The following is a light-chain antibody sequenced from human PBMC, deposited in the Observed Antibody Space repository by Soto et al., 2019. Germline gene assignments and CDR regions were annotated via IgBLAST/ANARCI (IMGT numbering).Light chain of an antibody. J-gene: IGLJ1*01. V-gene: IGLV3-25*02. CDR3: QSADSSGTYQV. CDR1: ALPTQY. CDR2: KDT. Sequence: SYELTQPTSVSVSPGQTARITCSGDALPTQYAYWHQPRPGQATVLVIEKDTDRPSGIPERFSGSSSGTTVTLTISGVQAEDEADYYCQSADSSGTYQVFGTGTKVTVI.